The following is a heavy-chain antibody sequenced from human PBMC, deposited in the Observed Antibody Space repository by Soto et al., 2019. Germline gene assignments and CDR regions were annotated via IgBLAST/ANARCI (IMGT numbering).Heavy chain of an antibody. CDR2: IYYSGST. J-gene: IGHJ4*02. D-gene: IGHD1-26*01. V-gene: IGHV4-39*01. CDR3: ARRGNYFAY. CDR1: GGSISSSSYY. Sequence: QLQLQESGPGLVKPSETLSLTCTVSGGSISSSSYYWGWIRQPPGKGLEWIGSIYYSGSTYYNPSLQSRITISVDTSQNQFSRKLRSVTAADTAVYYCARRGNYFAYWGQGTLVTVSS.